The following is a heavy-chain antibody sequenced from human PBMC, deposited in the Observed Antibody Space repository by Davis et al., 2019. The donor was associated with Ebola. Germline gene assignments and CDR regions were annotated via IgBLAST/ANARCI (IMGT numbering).Heavy chain of an antibody. V-gene: IGHV4-39*07. J-gene: IGHJ5*02. D-gene: IGHD3-10*01. CDR2: IYYSWST. Sequence: SETLSLTCTVSGGSISSSSYYWGWIRQPPGKGLEWIGSIYYSWSTYYNPSLKSRVTMSVDTSKNQVSLKLSSVTAADTAVYYCARGLLWFGESPLNWFDPWGQGTLVTVSS. CDR1: GGSISSSSYY. CDR3: ARGLLWFGESPLNWFDP.